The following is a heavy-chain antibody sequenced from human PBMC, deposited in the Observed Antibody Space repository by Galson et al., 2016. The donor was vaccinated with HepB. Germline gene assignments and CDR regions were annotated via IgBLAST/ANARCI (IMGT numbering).Heavy chain of an antibody. Sequence: CAISGDSVSSNSGAWHWIRQSPSRGLEWLGRTYYRSKWNNDYAVSVKGRITINSDTSKHQFSLHLNSVTPEDTAVYYCAREFAPYDILTGYLNHGLDVWGQGTTVTASS. J-gene: IGHJ6*02. CDR2: TYYRSKWNN. CDR1: GDSVSSNSGA. CDR3: AREFAPYDILTGYLNHGLDV. V-gene: IGHV6-1*01. D-gene: IGHD3-9*01.